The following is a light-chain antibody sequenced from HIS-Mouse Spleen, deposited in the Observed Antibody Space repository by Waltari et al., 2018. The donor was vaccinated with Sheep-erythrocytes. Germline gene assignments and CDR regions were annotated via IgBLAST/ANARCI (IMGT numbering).Light chain of an antibody. V-gene: IGLV1-44*01. J-gene: IGLJ2*01. CDR2: SNN. CDR3: AAWDDSLNGVV. Sequence: QSVLTQPPSASGTPGQRVTISCSGSSPNLGSNTLNWYQQLPGTAPKLPIYSNNQRPSGVPDRFSGSKSGTSASLAISGLQSEDEADYYCAAWDDSLNGVVFGGGTKLTVL. CDR1: SPNLGSNT.